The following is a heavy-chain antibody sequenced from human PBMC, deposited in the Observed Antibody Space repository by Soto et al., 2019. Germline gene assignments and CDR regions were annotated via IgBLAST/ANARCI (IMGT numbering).Heavy chain of an antibody. J-gene: IGHJ5*01. CDR2: RKQDGSEK. CDR3: ESYRVPGYGSSWYRSAYNWFDS. D-gene: IGHD6-13*01. Sequence: WGSLTLSCAASGFTFNRYWMCWVRRAPGKGVAWVGNRKQDGSEKYYVDSVKGRFTISRDNAKNSLYLQMNSLRAEDTAVYYCESYRVPGYGSSWYRSAYNWFDSWGQGTLVTVSS. V-gene: IGHV3-7*01. CDR1: GFTFNRYW.